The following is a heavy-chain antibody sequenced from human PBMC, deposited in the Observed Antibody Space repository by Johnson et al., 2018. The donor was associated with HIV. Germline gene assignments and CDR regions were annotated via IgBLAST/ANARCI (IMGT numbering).Heavy chain of an antibody. V-gene: IGHV3-9*01. CDR2: ISWNSGSI. CDR1: GFTFDDYA. J-gene: IGHJ1*01. Sequence: EVQLVESGGGLVQPGRSLRLSCAASGFTFDDYAMHWVRQAPGKGLEWVSGISWNSGSIGYADSVKGRFTISRDNAKNSLYLQMNSLRAEDTALYYCARDEGYCTGGVCWAIWG. D-gene: IGHD2-8*02. CDR3: ARDEGYCTGGVCWAI.